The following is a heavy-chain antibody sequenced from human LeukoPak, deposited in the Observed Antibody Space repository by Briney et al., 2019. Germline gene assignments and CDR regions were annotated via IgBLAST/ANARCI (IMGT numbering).Heavy chain of an antibody. CDR2: IRSKTYGKTT. CDR3: TRFVPYLDY. V-gene: IGHV3-49*04. CDR1: GFTFGDHA. D-gene: IGHD3-16*01. Sequence: GGSLRLSRTASGFTFGDHAMSWVRQAPGKGLEWVGFIRSKTYGKTTEYAASVKGRFTISRDDSKNIAYLQMNSLKTEDTAIYYCTRFVPYLDYWGQGTLVTVSS. J-gene: IGHJ4*02.